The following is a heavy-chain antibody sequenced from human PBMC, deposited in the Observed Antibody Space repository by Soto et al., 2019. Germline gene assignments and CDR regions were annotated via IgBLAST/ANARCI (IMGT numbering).Heavy chain of an antibody. CDR2: IIPIFGTA. CDR3: ATQGRDCGGDCSTRYYYYYGMDG. CDR1: GGTFSSYD. J-gene: IGHJ6*02. D-gene: IGHD2-21*02. Sequence: QVQLVQSGAEVKKPRSSVKVSCKASGGTFSSYDISWVRQAPGQGLEWMGGIIPIFGTANYAQKFQGRVTITEDESTSTAYMELSSQRTEDKAVYYCATQGRDCGGDCSTRYYYYYGMDGWGQGTTVTVSS. V-gene: IGHV1-69*01.